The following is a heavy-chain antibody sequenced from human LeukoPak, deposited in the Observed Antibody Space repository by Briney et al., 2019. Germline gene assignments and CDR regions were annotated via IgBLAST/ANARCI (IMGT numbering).Heavy chain of an antibody. CDR3: ARDVPGASIAVAGQADY. J-gene: IGHJ4*02. V-gene: IGHV3-21*01. D-gene: IGHD6-19*01. CDR2: ISSNGNYI. CDR1: GFTFSSYW. Sequence: GGSLRLSCAASGFTFSSYWMSWVRQAPGKGLEWVSSISSNGNYIHYADSVKGRFTISRDNAKNSLYLQMNSLRAEDTAVYYCARDVPGASIAVAGQADYWGQGTLVTVSS.